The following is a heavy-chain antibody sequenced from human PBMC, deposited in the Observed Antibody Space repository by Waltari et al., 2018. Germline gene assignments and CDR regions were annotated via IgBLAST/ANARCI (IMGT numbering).Heavy chain of an antibody. CDR1: GLIFSRFD. CDR3: AGDISVSSPSL. D-gene: IGHD3-3*02. V-gene: IGHV3-30*02. Sequence: QVQLVESGGGVVQPGGSLRLSCKASGLIFSRFDMHWVRRAPGMGLEWVSVIRFDGSQKYYSESLKGRFTVSRDNSRDTLYLHMKNLESDDTATYFCAGDISVSSPSLWGRGTLVTVSS. CDR2: IRFDGSQK. J-gene: IGHJ1*01.